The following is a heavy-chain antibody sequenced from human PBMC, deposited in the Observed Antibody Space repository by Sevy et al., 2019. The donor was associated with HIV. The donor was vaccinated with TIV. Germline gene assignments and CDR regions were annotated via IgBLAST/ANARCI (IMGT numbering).Heavy chain of an antibody. CDR2: IYHSGST. V-gene: IGHV4-38-2*02. D-gene: IGHD3-22*01. J-gene: IGHJ3*02. CDR3: ARDRFQITMIVVGGYAFDI. Sequence: SETLSLTCTVSGYSISSGYYWGWIRRPPGKGLEWIGSIYHSGSTYYNPSLKSRVTISVDTSKNQFSLKLSSVTAADTAVYYCARDRFQITMIVVGGYAFDIWGQGTMVTVSS. CDR1: GYSISSGYY.